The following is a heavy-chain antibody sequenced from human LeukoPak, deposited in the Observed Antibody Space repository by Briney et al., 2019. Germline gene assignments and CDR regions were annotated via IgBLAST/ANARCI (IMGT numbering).Heavy chain of an antibody. Sequence: SETLSLTCTVSGGSISSYYWSWIRQPPGKGLEWIGYIYYSGSTNYNPSLKSRVTISVDTSKNQFSLKLSSVTAADTAVYYCARLDYDYVWGSYRYPGWFDPWGHGTLVTVSS. J-gene: IGHJ5*02. CDR1: GGSISSYY. CDR3: ARLDYDYVWGSYRYPGWFDP. CDR2: IYYSGST. V-gene: IGHV4-59*01. D-gene: IGHD3-16*02.